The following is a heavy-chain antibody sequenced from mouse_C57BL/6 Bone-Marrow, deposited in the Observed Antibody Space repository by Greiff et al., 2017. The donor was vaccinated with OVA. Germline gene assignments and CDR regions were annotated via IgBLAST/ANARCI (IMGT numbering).Heavy chain of an antibody. V-gene: IGHV7-1*01. D-gene: IGHD4-1*01. Sequence: EVKLVESGGGLVQSGRSLRLSCATSGFTFSDFYMEWVRQAPGKGLEWIAASRNKANDYTTEYSASVKGRFIVSRDTSQSILYLQMNALRAEDTAIYYCARDALGTGIAYWGQGTLVTVSA. J-gene: IGHJ3*01. CDR1: GFTFSDFY. CDR2: SRNKANDYTT. CDR3: ARDALGTGIAY.